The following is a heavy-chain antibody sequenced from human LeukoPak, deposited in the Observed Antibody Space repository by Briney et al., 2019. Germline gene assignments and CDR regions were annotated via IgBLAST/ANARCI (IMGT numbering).Heavy chain of an antibody. CDR3: ARERNTAVVTAFDV. J-gene: IGHJ3*01. CDR1: RFTFSAYW. D-gene: IGHD5-18*01. Sequence: GGSLRLSCAASRFTFSAYWMSWVRQAPGKGLEWVANTKQDGSEEYYMDSVKGRFTISRDNAKNSLYLQMDSLIAEDTAVYFCARERNTAVVTAFDVWGQGTMVTVSS. V-gene: IGHV3-7*01. CDR2: TKQDGSEE.